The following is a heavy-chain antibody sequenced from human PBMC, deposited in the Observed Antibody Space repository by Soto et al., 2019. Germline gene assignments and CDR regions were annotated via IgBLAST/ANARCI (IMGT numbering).Heavy chain of an antibody. CDR2: IYYSGST. D-gene: IGHD3-22*01. CDR1: GGSISSGGYY. CDR3: ARSGYDSSGPHDAFDI. Sequence: QVQLQESGPGLVKPSQTLSLTCTVSGGSISSGGYYWSWIRQHPGKGLEWIGYIYYSGSTYYNPSLTSRVTISVDTSKNQFSLKLSSVTAADTAVYYCARSGYDSSGPHDAFDIWGQGTMVTVSS. V-gene: IGHV4-31*03. J-gene: IGHJ3*02.